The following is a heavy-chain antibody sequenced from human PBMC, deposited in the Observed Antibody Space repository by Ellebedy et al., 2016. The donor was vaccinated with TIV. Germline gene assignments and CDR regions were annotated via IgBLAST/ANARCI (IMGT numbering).Heavy chain of an antibody. D-gene: IGHD2-2*01. J-gene: IGHJ6*03. CDR2: ITYDAIRQ. V-gene: IGHV3-30*03. CDR1: GFIFGDYG. Sequence: GESLKISCAASGFIFGDYGMHWVRQAPGKGLEWVAFITYDAIRQQYVESVKGRFTISRDNAKNMLYLQMNSLRAEDTGVYYCAREDQLLGYYYMDVWGKGTTVTVSS. CDR3: AREDQLLGYYYMDV.